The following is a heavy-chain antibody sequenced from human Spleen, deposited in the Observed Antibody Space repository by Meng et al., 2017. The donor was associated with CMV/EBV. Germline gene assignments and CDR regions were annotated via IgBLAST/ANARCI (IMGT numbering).Heavy chain of an antibody. CDR2: ITYSSSNI. CDR1: GFTFRSFS. CDR3: ARYEYFQH. J-gene: IGHJ1*01. V-gene: IGHV3-21*01. Sequence: GESLKISCAASGFTFRSFSMNWVRQAPGKGLEWVASITYSSSNIDYPDSVKGRFTISRDNAKNSLYLQMNSLRAEDTAVYYCARYEYFQHWGQGTLVTVSS.